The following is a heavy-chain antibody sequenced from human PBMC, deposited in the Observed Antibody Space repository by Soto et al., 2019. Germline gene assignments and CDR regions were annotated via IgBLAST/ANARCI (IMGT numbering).Heavy chain of an antibody. J-gene: IGHJ5*02. CDR1: GGTFSSYT. CDR2: IIPILGIA. CDR3: ARDLYGDYENNWFDP. Sequence: QVQLVQSGAEVKKPGSSVKVSCKASGGTFSSYTISWVRQAPGQGLEWMGRIIPILGIANYAQKFQGRVTITAAKSTSTAYMELSSLRSEDTAVYYCARDLYGDYENNWFDPWGQGTLVTVSS. V-gene: IGHV1-69*08. D-gene: IGHD4-17*01.